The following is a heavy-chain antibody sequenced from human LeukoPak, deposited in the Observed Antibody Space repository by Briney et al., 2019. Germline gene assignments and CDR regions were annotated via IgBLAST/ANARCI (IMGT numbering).Heavy chain of an antibody. Sequence: AGGSLRLSCAASGFTFSQDWMSWVRQAPGKGLEWVGRIRNQVDGGTADYAAPVKGRITISRDDSTNTLYLQMNSLKTEDTGLYYCTKLNARDASDFWGQGTVVTVSS. CDR3: TKLNARDASDF. V-gene: IGHV3-15*01. CDR2: IRNQVDGGTA. CDR1: GFTFSQDW. J-gene: IGHJ3*01. D-gene: IGHD1-7*01.